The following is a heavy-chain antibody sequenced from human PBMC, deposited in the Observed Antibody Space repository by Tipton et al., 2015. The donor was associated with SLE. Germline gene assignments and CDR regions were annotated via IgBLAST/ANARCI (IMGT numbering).Heavy chain of an antibody. CDR1: GYSFASHW. Sequence: QSGAEVKKSGESLKISCKGSGYSFASHWIAWVRQMPGKGLEWMGIIHPSDSETRYSPSFQGQVTMSADRSISTAYLQWSSLKASDSAMYYCARYGGFCDNIDCFAAYFDLWGQGTLVSVSS. CDR3: ARYGGFCDNIDCFAAYFDL. CDR2: IHPSDSET. V-gene: IGHV5-51*03. D-gene: IGHD2-21*02. J-gene: IGHJ4*02.